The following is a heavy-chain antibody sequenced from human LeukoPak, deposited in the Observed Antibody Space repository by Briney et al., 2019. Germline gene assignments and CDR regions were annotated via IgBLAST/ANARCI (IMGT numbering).Heavy chain of an antibody. D-gene: IGHD6-13*01. CDR1: GGSISSSYW. V-gene: IGHV4-4*02. Sequence: PSGTLSLTCAVSGGSISSSYWWSWVRQPPGKGLEWIGEIYPSGNTNYNPSLKSRVTISIDKFKNQFSLKLSSVTAADTAVYYCARAEGYIKMGDWGQGTLVTVSS. J-gene: IGHJ4*02. CDR3: ARAEGYIKMGD. CDR2: IYPSGNT.